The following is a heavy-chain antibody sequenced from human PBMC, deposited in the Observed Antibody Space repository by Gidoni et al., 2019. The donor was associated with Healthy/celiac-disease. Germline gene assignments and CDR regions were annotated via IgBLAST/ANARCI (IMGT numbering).Heavy chain of an antibody. D-gene: IGHD6-19*01. CDR2: IYPGDSDT. J-gene: IGHJ3*02. V-gene: IGHV5-51*01. Sequence: EVQLVQSGAEVKKPGESLKISCKGSGYSFTSYWIGWVRQMPGKGLEWLGIIYPGDSDTRYSPSFQGQVTISADKSISTAYLQWSSLKASDTAMYYCARLCSSGCPSADAFDIWGQGTMVTVSS. CDR1: GYSFTSYW. CDR3: ARLCSSGCPSADAFDI.